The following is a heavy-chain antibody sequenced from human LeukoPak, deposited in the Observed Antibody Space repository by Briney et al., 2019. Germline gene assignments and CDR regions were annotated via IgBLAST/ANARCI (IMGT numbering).Heavy chain of an antibody. J-gene: IGHJ5*02. D-gene: IGHD6-13*01. CDR3: ARDVAFYGSSWHNWFDP. Sequence: GASVKVSCKVSGYTLTELSMHWVRQAPGKGLEWMGGFDPEDGEKIYAQKFQGRATMTEDTSTDTAYMELRSLGSDDTAVYYCARDVAFYGSSWHNWFDPWGQGTLVTVSS. CDR1: GYTLTELS. CDR2: FDPEDGEK. V-gene: IGHV1-24*01.